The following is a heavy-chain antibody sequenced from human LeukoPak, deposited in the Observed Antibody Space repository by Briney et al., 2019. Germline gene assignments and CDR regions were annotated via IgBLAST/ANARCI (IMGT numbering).Heavy chain of an antibody. V-gene: IGHV3-21*04. Sequence: PGGSLRLSCAASGFTFSSYSMNWVRQAPGKGLEWVSSISSSSSNIYYADSVKGRFTISRDNAKNSLYLQMNSLRAEDTAMYYFARFTLTPANFDYWGQGPLVTVPS. CDR2: ISSSSSNI. CDR1: GFTFSSYS. CDR3: ARFTLTPANFDY. J-gene: IGHJ4*02.